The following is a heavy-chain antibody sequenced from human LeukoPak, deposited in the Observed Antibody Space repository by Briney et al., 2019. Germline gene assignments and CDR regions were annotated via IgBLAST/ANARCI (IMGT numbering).Heavy chain of an antibody. CDR1: GYTFTSYY. J-gene: IGHJ4*02. D-gene: IGHD7-27*01. CDR3: TRGDWGFNSEFDY. CDR2: INPSGGIT. V-gene: IGHV1-46*01. Sequence: GASVKVSCKASGYTFTSYYMHWVRQAPGQGLEWMGIINPSGGITTYAQKFQGRVTMTRDTSTTTVYMKLYSLRSEDTAVYYCTRGDWGFNSEFDYWGQGTLVTVSP.